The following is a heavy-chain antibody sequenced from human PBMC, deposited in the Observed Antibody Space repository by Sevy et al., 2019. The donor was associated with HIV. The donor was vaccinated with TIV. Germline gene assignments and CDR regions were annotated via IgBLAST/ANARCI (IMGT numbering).Heavy chain of an antibody. CDR3: ARAADGLVAAAGTNYYYYYYMDV. Sequence: GGSLRLSCAASGFTFSSYSMNWVRQAPGKGLEWVSYISSSSSTIYYADSVKGRFTISGDNAKNSLYLQMNSLRDEDTAVYYCARAADGLVAAAGTNYYYYYYMDVWGKGTTVTVSS. CDR1: GFTFSSYS. J-gene: IGHJ6*03. V-gene: IGHV3-48*02. D-gene: IGHD6-13*01. CDR2: ISSSSSTI.